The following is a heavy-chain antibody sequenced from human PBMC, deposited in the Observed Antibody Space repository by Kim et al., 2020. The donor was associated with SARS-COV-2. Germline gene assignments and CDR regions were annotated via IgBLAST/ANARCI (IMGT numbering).Heavy chain of an antibody. CDR3: AKYPTGYFSFDD. Sequence: DSADSGKGRCTISRDNPKNTLYLQMNSLRDEDTAVYYWAKYPTGYFSFDDWGQGTLVTVSS. J-gene: IGHJ4*02. V-gene: IGHV3-23*01. D-gene: IGHD3-9*01.